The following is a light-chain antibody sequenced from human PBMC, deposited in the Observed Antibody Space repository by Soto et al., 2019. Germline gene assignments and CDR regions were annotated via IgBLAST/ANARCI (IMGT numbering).Light chain of an antibody. CDR3: QQYNNWLSIT. CDR2: GAS. Sequence: EIVMTQSPATLSVSPGEKATLSCRASQSVSNNLAWYQQKRGQAPRLLIYGASTRATGIPARFSGSGSGTEFTLTISRLEPEDFAVYYCQQYNNWLSITFGQGTRLEIK. J-gene: IGKJ5*01. CDR1: QSVSNN. V-gene: IGKV3-15*01.